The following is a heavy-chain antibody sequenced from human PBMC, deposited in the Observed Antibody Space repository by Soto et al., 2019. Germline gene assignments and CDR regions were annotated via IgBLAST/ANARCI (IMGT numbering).Heavy chain of an antibody. CDR1: GGSFSGYY. CDR2: INHSGST. V-gene: IGHV4-34*01. J-gene: IGHJ1*01. D-gene: IGHD2-15*01. Sequence: TSETLSLTCAVYGGSFSGYYWSWIRQPPGKGLEWIGEINHSGSTNYNPSLKSRVTISVDTSKNQFSLKLSSVTAADTAVYYCARGNRYCSGGSCSEYFQHWGQGTLVTVSS. CDR3: ARGNRYCSGGSCSEYFQH.